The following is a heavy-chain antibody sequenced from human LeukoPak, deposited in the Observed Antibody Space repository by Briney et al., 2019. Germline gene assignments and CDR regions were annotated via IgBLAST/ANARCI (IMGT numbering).Heavy chain of an antibody. J-gene: IGHJ4*02. CDR1: GYTFTGYF. CDR3: ARDLTFGGVIGLDY. D-gene: IGHD3-16*02. CDR2: INPNSGGT. V-gene: IGHV1-2*06. Sequence: ASVKVSCKASGYTFTGYFMHWVRQAPGQGLEWMGRINPNSGGTNYAQKFQGRVTMTRDTSISTAYMELTRLRSDDTAVYYCARDLTFGGVIGLDYWGQGTLVTVS.